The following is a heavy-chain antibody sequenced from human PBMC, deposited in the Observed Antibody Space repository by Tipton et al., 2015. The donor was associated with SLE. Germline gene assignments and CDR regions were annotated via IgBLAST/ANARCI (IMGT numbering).Heavy chain of an antibody. V-gene: IGHV3-7*03. CDR2: IKQDGSER. CDR3: VRGSAYNIW. D-gene: IGHD5-18*01. Sequence: GSLRLSCVASGFTFTTYWMTWVRQAPGKGLEWVANIKQDGSERYYVDSVKGRFTILRDNAKSSLYLQMNSLRAEDTAVYYCVRGSAYNIWWGQGTLVTVSS. J-gene: IGHJ4*02. CDR1: GFTFTTYW.